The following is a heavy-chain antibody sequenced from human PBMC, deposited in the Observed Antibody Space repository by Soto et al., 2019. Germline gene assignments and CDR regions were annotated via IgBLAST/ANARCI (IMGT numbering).Heavy chain of an antibody. Sequence: GESLKISCKGSGYSLISYWISWVRQMPGKGLEWMGRIDPSDSYTNYSPSFQGHVTISIDKSISTAYLQWSSLKASDTAMYYCTRRAIFDTFDIWGQGTMVTVSS. D-gene: IGHD3-9*01. V-gene: IGHV5-10-1*01. J-gene: IGHJ3*02. CDR3: TRRAIFDTFDI. CDR2: IDPSDSYT. CDR1: GYSLISYW.